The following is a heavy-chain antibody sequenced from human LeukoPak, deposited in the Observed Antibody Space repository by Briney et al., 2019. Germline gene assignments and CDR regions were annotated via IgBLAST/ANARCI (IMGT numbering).Heavy chain of an antibody. D-gene: IGHD2-8*01. CDR2: INPSGGST. CDR1: GYNFISDY. CDR3: AREDVVLVDAVRYYYFGIDV. J-gene: IGHJ6*02. V-gene: IGHV1-46*01. Sequence: ASVNVSCMASGYNFISDYMHWVRQAPGQSPEWVGIINPSGGSTSYAQKFQDRVTMTRDTSPRTVYLELSSLKSEDTAVYYCAREDVVLVDAVRYYYFGIDVWGQGTTATVSS.